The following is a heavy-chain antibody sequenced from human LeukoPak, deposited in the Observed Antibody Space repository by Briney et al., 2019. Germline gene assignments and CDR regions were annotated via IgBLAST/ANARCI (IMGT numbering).Heavy chain of an antibody. D-gene: IGHD1-26*01. CDR1: GGSISSSSYY. V-gene: IGHV4-39*07. CDR3: ARGVGATTIDY. CDR2: IYYSGST. J-gene: IGHJ4*02. Sequence: PSETLSLTCAVSGGSISSSSYYWGWIRQPPGKGLEWIGSIYYSGSTYYNPSLKSRVTISVDTSKNQFSLKLSSVTAADTAVYYCARGVGATTIDYWGQGTLVTVSS.